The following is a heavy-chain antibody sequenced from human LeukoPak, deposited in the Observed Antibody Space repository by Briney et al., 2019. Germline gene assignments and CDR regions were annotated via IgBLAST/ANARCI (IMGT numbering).Heavy chain of an antibody. Sequence: ASVKVSCKASGYTFTSYGISWVRQAPGQGLEWMGWISAYNGNTNYAQKLQGRVTMTTDTSTSTAYMELRSLRSDDTAVYYCARAPSVVVAARDDYWGQGTLVTVSS. CDR1: GYTFTSYG. D-gene: IGHD2-15*01. CDR3: ARAPSVVVAARDDY. V-gene: IGHV1-18*01. CDR2: ISAYNGNT. J-gene: IGHJ4*02.